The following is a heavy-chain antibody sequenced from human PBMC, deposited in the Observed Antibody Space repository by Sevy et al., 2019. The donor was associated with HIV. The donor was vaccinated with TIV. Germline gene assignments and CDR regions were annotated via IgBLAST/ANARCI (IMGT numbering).Heavy chain of an antibody. CDR3: ARELWYGELGGWFDP. Sequence: GGSLRLSCEASGFSFSDYNMDWVRQAPGRGLEWLGRSGKKANIYTKQYAASVKGRFSISRDDLKNSLSLQMNSLNTEDTAVYYCARELWYGELGGWFDPWGQGTLVTVSS. V-gene: IGHV3-72*01. CDR2: SGKKANIYTK. D-gene: IGHD3-10*01. CDR1: GFSFSDYN. J-gene: IGHJ5*02.